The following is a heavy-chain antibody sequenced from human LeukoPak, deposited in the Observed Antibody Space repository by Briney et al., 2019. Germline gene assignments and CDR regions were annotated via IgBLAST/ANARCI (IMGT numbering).Heavy chain of an antibody. Sequence: GGSLRLSCTASGFTFGSYAMTWVRRAPGKGLEWVSSIVGSGGNTYYADSVKGRFTISRDNSKSTLSLQMNSLRAEDTAVYYCGKDSRGSSVRVFDCWGQGIQVTVSS. CDR2: IVGSGGNT. CDR1: GFTFGSYA. V-gene: IGHV3-23*01. J-gene: IGHJ4*02. D-gene: IGHD5/OR15-5a*01. CDR3: GKDSRGSSVRVFDC.